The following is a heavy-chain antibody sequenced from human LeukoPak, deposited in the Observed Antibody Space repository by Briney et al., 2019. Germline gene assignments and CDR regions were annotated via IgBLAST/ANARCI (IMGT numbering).Heavy chain of an antibody. CDR1: GNSISSGDYY. Sequence: SETLSLTCTVSGNSISSGDYYWSWIRQPPGKGLEWIGEINHSGSTNYNPSLKSRVTISVDTSKNQFSLKLSSVTAADTSVYYCARGGGRYYDFWSGYEEYHFDYWGQGTLVTVSS. D-gene: IGHD3-3*01. CDR3: ARGGGRYYDFWSGYEEYHFDY. V-gene: IGHV4-39*07. J-gene: IGHJ4*02. CDR2: INHSGST.